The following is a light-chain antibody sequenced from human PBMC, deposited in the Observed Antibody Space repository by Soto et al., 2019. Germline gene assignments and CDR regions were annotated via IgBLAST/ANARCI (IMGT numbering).Light chain of an antibody. CDR2: DVK. Sequence: QSVLTQIASVSGSPGQSITISCTGTSSDVGSYNSVSWYQQHPGKAPKLMIYDVKNRPSGVSNRFSGSKSGNTASLTISGLQAEDEADYYCSSYTSTSTLVVFGGGTKLTVL. CDR3: SSYTSTSTLVV. J-gene: IGLJ2*01. V-gene: IGLV2-14*01. CDR1: SSDVGSYNS.